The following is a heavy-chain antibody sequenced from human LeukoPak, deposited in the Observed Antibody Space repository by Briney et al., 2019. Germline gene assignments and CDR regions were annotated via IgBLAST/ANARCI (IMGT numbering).Heavy chain of an antibody. CDR1: GFTFSSYS. J-gene: IGHJ5*02. CDR3: ARDHAALVGEFDP. Sequence: GGSLRLSCAASGFTFSSYSMNWVRQAPGKGLEWVSYISSSSSTIYYADSVKGRFTISRDNAKNSLYLQMNSLRAEDTAVYYCARDHAALVGEFDPWGQGTLVTVSS. V-gene: IGHV3-48*04. D-gene: IGHD3-10*01. CDR2: ISSSSSTI.